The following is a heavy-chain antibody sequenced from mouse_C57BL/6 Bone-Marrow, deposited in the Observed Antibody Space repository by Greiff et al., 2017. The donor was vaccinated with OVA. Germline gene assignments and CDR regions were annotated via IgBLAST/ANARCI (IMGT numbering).Heavy chain of an antibody. CDR1: GYTFTSYW. J-gene: IGHJ1*03. CDR3: ARSPGTRYVDV. D-gene: IGHD4-1*01. CDR2: IDPSDSYT. V-gene: IGHV1-50*01. Sequence: QVQLQQPGAELVKPGASVKLSCKASGYTFTSYWMQWVKQRPGQGLEWIGEIDPSDSYTNYNQKFKGKATLTVDTSSSTAYMQLSSLTSEDSAVYYCARSPGTRYVDVWGTGTTVTVSS.